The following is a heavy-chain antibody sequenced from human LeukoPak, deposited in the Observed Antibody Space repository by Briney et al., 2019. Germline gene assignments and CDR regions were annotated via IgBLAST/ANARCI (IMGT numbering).Heavy chain of an antibody. V-gene: IGHV3-21*01. CDR1: GITFSSYS. D-gene: IGHD2-2*01. CDR3: ARAGYCSSTSCYNWFDP. J-gene: IGHJ5*02. Sequence: GGSLRLSCAASGITFSSYSMNWVRQAPGKGLEWVSSISSSSSYIYYADSVKGRFTISRDNAKNSLYLQMNSLRAEDTAVYYCARAGYCSSTSCYNWFDPWGQGTLVTVSS. CDR2: ISSSSSYI.